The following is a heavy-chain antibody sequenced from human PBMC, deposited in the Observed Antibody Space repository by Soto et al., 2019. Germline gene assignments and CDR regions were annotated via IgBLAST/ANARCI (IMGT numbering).Heavy chain of an antibody. V-gene: IGHV4-34*01. Sequence: SETLSLTCAVYGGSFSGYYWSWIRQPPGKGLEWIGEINHSGSTNYNPSLKSRVTISVDTSKNQFSLKLSSMTAADTAVYYCARGIAARPYFYYYGMDVWGQGTTVTVSS. D-gene: IGHD6-6*01. CDR2: INHSGST. CDR3: ARGIAARPYFYYYGMDV. CDR1: GGSFSGYY. J-gene: IGHJ6*02.